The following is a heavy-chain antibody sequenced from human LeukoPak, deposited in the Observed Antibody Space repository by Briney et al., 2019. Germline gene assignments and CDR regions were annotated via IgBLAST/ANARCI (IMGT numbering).Heavy chain of an antibody. D-gene: IGHD2-21*02. V-gene: IGHV3-30*03. CDR1: GFTFSSYG. CDR2: ISYDGSNK. J-gene: IGHJ4*02. Sequence: PGRSLRLSCAASGFTFSSYGMHWVRQAPGKGLEWVAVISYDGSNKYYADSVKGRFTISRDNSKNTLYLQMNSLRAEDTAVYYCARWDGDDKDYWGQGTLVTVSS. CDR3: ARWDGDDKDY.